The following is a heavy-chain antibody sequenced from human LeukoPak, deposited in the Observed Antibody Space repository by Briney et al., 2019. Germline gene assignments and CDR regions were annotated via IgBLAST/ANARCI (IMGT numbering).Heavy chain of an antibody. D-gene: IGHD3-3*01. CDR2: IQKDANNK. V-gene: IGHV3-30*02. J-gene: IGHJ4*02. CDR1: GFTFSSYG. Sequence: PGGSLRLSCAASGFTFSSYGMHWVRQAPGRGLEWVALIQKDANNKDYADSVKGRFTISRDNFKNTLYLQMNSLRTEDTAVYYCARDREGITIFGGPGVRWGQGSLVVVSS. CDR3: ARDREGITIFGGPGVR.